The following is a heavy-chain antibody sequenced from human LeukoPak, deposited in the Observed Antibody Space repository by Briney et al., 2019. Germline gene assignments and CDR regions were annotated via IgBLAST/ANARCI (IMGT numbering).Heavy chain of an antibody. Sequence: GGSLRLSCAASGFTVSSNYMSWVRQAPGKGLEWVSVIYSGGNTYYADSVKGRFTISRDNSKNTLYLQMNSLRAEDTAVYYCARHRSRMVRGGDWFDPWGQGTLVTVSS. CDR2: IYSGGNT. J-gene: IGHJ5*02. V-gene: IGHV3-66*04. D-gene: IGHD3-10*01. CDR3: ARHRSRMVRGGDWFDP. CDR1: GFTVSSNY.